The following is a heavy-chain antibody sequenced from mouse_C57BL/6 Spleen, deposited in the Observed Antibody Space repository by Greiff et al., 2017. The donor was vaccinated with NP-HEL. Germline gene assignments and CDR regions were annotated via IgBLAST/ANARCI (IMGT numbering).Heavy chain of an antibody. CDR3: ATAYYSNYFDAMDY. CDR1: GFSLTSYG. CDR2: IWSDGST. Sequence: VQLQESGPGLVAPSQSLSITCTVSGFSLTSYGVHWVRQPPGKGLEWLVVIWSDGSTTYNSALKSRLSISKDNSKSQVFLKMNSLQTDDTAMYYCATAYYSNYFDAMDYWGQGTSVTVSS. J-gene: IGHJ4*01. V-gene: IGHV2-6*03. D-gene: IGHD2-5*01.